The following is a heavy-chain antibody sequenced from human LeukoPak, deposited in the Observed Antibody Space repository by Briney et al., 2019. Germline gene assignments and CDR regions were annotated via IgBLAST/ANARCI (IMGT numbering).Heavy chain of an antibody. J-gene: IGHJ4*02. Sequence: ASVKVSCKASGYTFTGYYMHWVRQAPGQGLEWMGWINPNSGGTNYAQKFQGRVTMTRDTSISTAYMELSRLRSDDTAVYYCARARLTIVATNNALFYRGQGTLVTVSS. D-gene: IGHD5-12*01. CDR2: INPNSGGT. CDR3: ARARLTIVATNNALFY. V-gene: IGHV1-2*02. CDR1: GYTFTGYY.